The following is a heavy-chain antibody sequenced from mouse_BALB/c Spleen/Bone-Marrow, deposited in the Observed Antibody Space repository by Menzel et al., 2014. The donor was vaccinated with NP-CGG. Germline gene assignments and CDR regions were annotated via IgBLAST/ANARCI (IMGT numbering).Heavy chain of an antibody. CDR2: IRNKAYGYTT. Sequence: EVKLMESGGGLVQPGGSLRLSCATSGFTFTDYYMNRVRQPPGKALEWLAFIRNKAYGYTTEYSASVKGRFTISRDNSQNILYLQMNTLRAEDSATYYCARDMGGLLFDSWGQGTTLSVSS. V-gene: IGHV7-3*02. J-gene: IGHJ2*01. CDR3: ARDMGGLLFDS. D-gene: IGHD1-1*01. CDR1: GFTFTDYY.